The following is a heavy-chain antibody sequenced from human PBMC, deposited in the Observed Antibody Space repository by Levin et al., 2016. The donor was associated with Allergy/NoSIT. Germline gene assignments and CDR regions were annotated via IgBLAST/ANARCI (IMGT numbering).Heavy chain of an antibody. Sequence: ASVKVSCKASGYTFTSNYIHWVRQAPGQGLEWMGLINPSGGSTSYAQKFQGRVTMTRDTSTSTAYMELSSLRSEDTAVYYCARDAGGGNSVYYYYGMDVWGQGTTVTVSS. CDR1: GYTFTSNY. D-gene: IGHD4-23*01. CDR2: INPSGGST. V-gene: IGHV1-46*01. J-gene: IGHJ6*02. CDR3: ARDAGGGNSVYYYYGMDV.